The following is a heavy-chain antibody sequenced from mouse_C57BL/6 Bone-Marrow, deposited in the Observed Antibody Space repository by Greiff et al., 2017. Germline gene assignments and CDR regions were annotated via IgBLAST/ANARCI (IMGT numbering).Heavy chain of an antibody. CDR2: ISDGGSYT. CDR1: GFTFSSYA. Sequence: EVHLVESGGGLVKPGGSLKLSCAASGFTFSSYAMSWVRQTPEKRLEWVATISDGGSYTYYPDNVKGRFTISRDNAKNNLYLQMSHLKSEDTAMYYCARDPVVNYFDYWGQGTTLTVSS. D-gene: IGHD1-1*01. J-gene: IGHJ2*01. V-gene: IGHV5-4*01. CDR3: ARDPVVNYFDY.